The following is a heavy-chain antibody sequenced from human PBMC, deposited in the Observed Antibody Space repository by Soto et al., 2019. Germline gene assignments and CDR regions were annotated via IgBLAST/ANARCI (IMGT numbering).Heavy chain of an antibody. Sequence: QVQLQQWGAGLLKPSETLSLTCAVYGGSFSGYYWSWIRQPPGKGLEWIGEINHSGSTNYNPSLKSLVTSSVDTSKSQFSLKLSSVTAADTAVYYCAIGYGRNFDYWGQGTLVTVSS. CDR2: INHSGST. V-gene: IGHV4-34*01. D-gene: IGHD3-10*01. CDR3: AIGYGRNFDY. CDR1: GGSFSGYY. J-gene: IGHJ4*02.